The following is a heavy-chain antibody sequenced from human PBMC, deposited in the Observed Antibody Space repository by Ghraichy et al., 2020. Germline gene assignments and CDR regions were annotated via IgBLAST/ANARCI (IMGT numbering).Heavy chain of an antibody. V-gene: IGHV3-64*01. Sequence: SAFSSNGGSTYYANSVKGRFTISRDNSKNTLYLQMGSLRAEDMAVYYCAREGLAVRPPYYYGMDVLVQGTTVTLS. J-gene: IGHJ6*01. CDR2: FSSNGGST. CDR3: AREGLAVRPPYYYGMDV. D-gene: IGHD6-19*01.